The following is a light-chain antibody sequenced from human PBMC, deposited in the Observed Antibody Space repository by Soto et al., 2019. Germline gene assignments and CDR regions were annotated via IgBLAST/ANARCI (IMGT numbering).Light chain of an antibody. V-gene: IGLV2-14*01. Sequence: QSALSPPASVSGSPGQSITISCTGTSSDVGGYNYVSWYQQHPGKAPKLMIYEVSNRPSGVSNLFSGSKSGNTASLTISGLQAEDEADYYCSSYTGSSTLYVFGTGPKVTVL. CDR2: EVS. CDR1: SSDVGGYNY. J-gene: IGLJ1*01. CDR3: SSYTGSSTLYV.